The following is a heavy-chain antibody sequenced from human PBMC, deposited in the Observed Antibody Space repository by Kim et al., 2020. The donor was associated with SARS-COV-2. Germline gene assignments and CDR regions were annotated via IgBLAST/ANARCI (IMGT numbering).Heavy chain of an antibody. Sequence: GGSLRLSCAASGFTFSDYYMSWIRQAPGKGLEWVSYISSSGSTIYYADSVKGRFTISRDNAKNSLYLQMNSLRAEDTAVYYCARDRYDYVWGSYRFLTDPPEKDYYYYGMDVWGQGTTVTVSS. CDR1: GFTFSDYY. V-gene: IGHV3-11*01. CDR2: ISSSGSTI. CDR3: ARDRYDYVWGSYRFLTDPPEKDYYYYGMDV. J-gene: IGHJ6*02. D-gene: IGHD3-16*02.